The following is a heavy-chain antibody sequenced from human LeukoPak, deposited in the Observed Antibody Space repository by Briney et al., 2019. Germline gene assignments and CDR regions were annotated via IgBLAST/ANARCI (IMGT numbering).Heavy chain of an antibody. CDR2: ISGSSSYI. D-gene: IGHD6-13*01. CDR1: GFTFSCYS. V-gene: IGHV3-21*01. J-gene: IGHJ4*02. Sequence: GGSLRLSCASSGFTFSCYSMNWVRQAPGKWPEWASSISGSSSYIYYADSVTGRFTICRDNAKNSLYLQMNSLRAEDTAVYYCARDKGAAAGPNFDYWGQGTLVTVSS. CDR3: ARDKGAAAGPNFDY.